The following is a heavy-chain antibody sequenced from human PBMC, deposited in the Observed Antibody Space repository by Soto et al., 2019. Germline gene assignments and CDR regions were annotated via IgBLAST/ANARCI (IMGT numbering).Heavy chain of an antibody. V-gene: IGHV4-31*03. D-gene: IGHD6-6*01. CDR3: ARDLRWGSSSPDGFDI. J-gene: IGHJ3*02. CDR1: GGSISSGGYY. Sequence: SETLSLTCTVSGGSISSGGYYWSWIRQHPGKGLEWIGYIYYSGSTYYNPSLKSRVSISVDTSKNQFSLKLSSVTAADTAVYYCARDLRWGSSSPDGFDIWGQGTMVTVSS. CDR2: IYYSGST.